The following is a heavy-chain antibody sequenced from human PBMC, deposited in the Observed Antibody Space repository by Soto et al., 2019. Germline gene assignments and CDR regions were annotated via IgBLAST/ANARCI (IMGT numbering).Heavy chain of an antibody. CDR3: AKDPMSHGSGSYGH. V-gene: IGHV3-23*01. D-gene: IGHD3-10*01. Sequence: EVQLLESGGGLVQPGGSLRLSCATSGFPFNNYAMSWVRQAPGKGLEWVSVISNSGSDTHYADSVKGRFTISKDYSKTTVYLQMNSLRADDTAVYYCAKDPMSHGSGSYGHWGQGTLVTVSS. CDR1: GFPFNNYA. CDR2: ISNSGSDT. J-gene: IGHJ4*02.